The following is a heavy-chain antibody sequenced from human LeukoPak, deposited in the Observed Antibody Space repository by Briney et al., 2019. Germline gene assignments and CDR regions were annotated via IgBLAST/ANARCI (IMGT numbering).Heavy chain of an antibody. CDR3: ARRTARRINFDP. CDR1: VGSIGRSSYY. J-gene: IGHJ5*02. CDR2: IYYNGNT. V-gene: IGHV4-39*07. Sequence: SETLSLTCTVSVGSIGRSSYYWGWIRQPPGKGLEWIGHIYYNGNTDYKPSLKSRVTISVDTSKNQFSLKLSSVTAADAAVYYCARRTARRINFDPWGQGTLVTVSS. D-gene: IGHD2-21*01.